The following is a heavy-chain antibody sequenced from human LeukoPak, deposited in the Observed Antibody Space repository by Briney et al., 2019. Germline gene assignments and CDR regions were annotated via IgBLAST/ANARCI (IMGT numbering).Heavy chain of an antibody. CDR1: GITFSSFA. Sequence: GTSLRLSCAASGITFSSFATHWVRQPPGKGLEWVAVISHDGNTKMYSDSVKGRFTIFRDDSKNTLYLQMNSLRPEDTAMYYCAREITVAGNVRRFDPWGQGTLVSVSS. J-gene: IGHJ5*02. CDR3: AREITVAGNVRRFDP. V-gene: IGHV3-30-3*01. D-gene: IGHD6-19*01. CDR2: ISHDGNTK.